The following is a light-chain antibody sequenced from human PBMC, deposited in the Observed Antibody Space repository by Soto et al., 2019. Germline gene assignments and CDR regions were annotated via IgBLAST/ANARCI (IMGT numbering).Light chain of an antibody. Sequence: QSALTQPASVSGSPGQSITIPCTGTSSDVGGYNLVSWYQQHPGKAPKLMIYEDTRRPPGVSNRLSASKSGNTASLTISGLQAEDEGDYYCCSYAGSSTFVLFGGGTKVTVL. CDR3: CSYAGSSTFVL. CDR1: SSDVGGYNL. V-gene: IGLV2-23*02. CDR2: EDT. J-gene: IGLJ2*01.